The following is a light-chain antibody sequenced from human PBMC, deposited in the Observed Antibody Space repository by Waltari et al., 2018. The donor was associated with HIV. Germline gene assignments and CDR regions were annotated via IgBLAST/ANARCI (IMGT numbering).Light chain of an antibody. Sequence: SSELTQPPSVSVSPGQTARITCSGDASPKPYTHWFHQKPGQAPVLVRHKNTESPSGIPERFSASRSGTTVTLTITGVQTDDEADYYCLSADRSGTYVFGPGTTVTVL. CDR3: LSADRSGTYV. V-gene: IGLV3-25*03. J-gene: IGLJ1*01. CDR1: ASPKPY. CDR2: KNT.